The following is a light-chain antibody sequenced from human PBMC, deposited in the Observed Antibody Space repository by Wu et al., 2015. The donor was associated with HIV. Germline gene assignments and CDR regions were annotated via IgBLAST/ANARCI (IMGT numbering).Light chain of an antibody. J-gene: IGKJ2*03. Sequence: EIVMTQSPATLSVSPGESATLSCRAGQSISSNVAWYQQTPGQAPRLLIYGASTRATGIPARFSGSGSGTEFTLTIGSLQSEDFVVYYCQQYNNWPQSFGQGTKLEIK. V-gene: IGKV3-15*01. CDR3: QQYNNWPQS. CDR1: QSISSN. CDR2: GAS.